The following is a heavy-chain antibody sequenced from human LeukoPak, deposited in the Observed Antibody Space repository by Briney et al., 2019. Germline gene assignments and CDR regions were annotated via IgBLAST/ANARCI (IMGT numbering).Heavy chain of an antibody. Sequence: SETLSLTCTVSGGSISSYYWSWIRQPPGKGLEWIGYIYYSGSTNYNPSLKGRVTISVDTSKNQFSLKLSSVTAADTAVYYCARDGTAAGTGWFDPWGQGTLVTVSS. J-gene: IGHJ5*02. V-gene: IGHV4-59*01. D-gene: IGHD6-13*01. CDR2: IYYSGST. CDR1: GGSISSYY. CDR3: ARDGTAAGTGWFDP.